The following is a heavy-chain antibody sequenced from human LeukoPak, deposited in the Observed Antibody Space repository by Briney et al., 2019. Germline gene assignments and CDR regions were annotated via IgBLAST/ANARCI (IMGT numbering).Heavy chain of an antibody. CDR2: IIPIFGTP. D-gene: IGHD5-18*01. CDR3: ARRAAMANDAFDI. CDR1: GGTFSSYA. Sequence: GASVKVSCKASGGTFSSYAINWVRQAPGQGPEWMGGIIPIFGTPSYAQKFQGRVRITTDESTSTTYMELSSLRSEDTAVYYCARRAAMANDAFDIWGQGTMVTVSS. J-gene: IGHJ3*02. V-gene: IGHV1-69*05.